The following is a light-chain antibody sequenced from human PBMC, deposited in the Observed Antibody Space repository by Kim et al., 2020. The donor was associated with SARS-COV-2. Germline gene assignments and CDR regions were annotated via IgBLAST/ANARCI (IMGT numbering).Light chain of an antibody. CDR2: EVS. Sequence: EVVLTQSPATLSLSPGERATLSCRASLSVSTRLAWYQQKPGQPPRLLMYEVSTRATATPARFSGSGSGTDFTLTISSLEPEDFAVYYWQQRKSWPLTFGQGTRLEIK. J-gene: IGKJ5*01. CDR1: LSVSTR. V-gene: IGKV3-11*01. CDR3: QQRKSWPLT.